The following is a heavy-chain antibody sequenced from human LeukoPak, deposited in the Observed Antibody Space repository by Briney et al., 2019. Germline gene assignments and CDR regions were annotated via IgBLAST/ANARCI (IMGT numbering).Heavy chain of an antibody. V-gene: IGHV1-2*02. Sequence: ASVKVSCKASGYTLTGYYMHWVRQAPGQGLEWTGWINPNSGGTNYAQKFQGRVTMTRDTSISTAYMELSRLRSDDTAVYYCARGDSIAAAVFDPWGQGTLVTVSS. CDR2: INPNSGGT. CDR3: ARGDSIAAAVFDP. D-gene: IGHD6-13*01. J-gene: IGHJ5*02. CDR1: GYTLTGYY.